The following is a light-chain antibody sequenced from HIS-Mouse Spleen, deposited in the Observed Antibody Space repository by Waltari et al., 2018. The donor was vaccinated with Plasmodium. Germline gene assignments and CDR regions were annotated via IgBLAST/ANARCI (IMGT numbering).Light chain of an antibody. CDR2: QDS. V-gene: IGLV3-1*01. J-gene: IGLJ2*01. CDR1: KLGDKY. Sequence: SYELTQPPSVSVSPGQTASITCSGDKLGDKYACWYQQKPGHSTVLVIYQDSKRTSGIPGRFSGSNSGNTATLTISGTQAMDDADYYCQACDSSTVVFGGGTKLTVL. CDR3: QACDSSTVV.